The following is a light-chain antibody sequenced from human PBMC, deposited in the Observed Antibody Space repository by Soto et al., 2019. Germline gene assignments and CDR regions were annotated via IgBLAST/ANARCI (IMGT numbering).Light chain of an antibody. J-gene: IGKJ4*01. CDR2: DAS. V-gene: IGKV3-11*01. CDR1: QSVRSY. Sequence: EIVLTQSPATLSLSPGERATLSCRASQSVRSYLAWYQQKSGQAPRLLIYDASNRATGIPARFSGSGSGTDFTSTISSLEHDDVADYCWQRRSNWPLTFGGGTKVEIK. CDR3: QRRSNWPLT.